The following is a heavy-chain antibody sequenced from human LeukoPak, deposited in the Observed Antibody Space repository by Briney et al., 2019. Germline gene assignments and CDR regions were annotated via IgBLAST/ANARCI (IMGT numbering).Heavy chain of an antibody. D-gene: IGHD5-18*01. Sequence: ASVKVSCKASGYTFTSYGISWVRQAPGQGLEWMGWVSPYNGITNYAQKLQGRVTITRDTSASTASMEVSSLRSEDTAVYYCARPDTTLGSPFEYWGQGTLVTVSS. V-gene: IGHV1-18*01. CDR3: ARPDTTLGSPFEY. J-gene: IGHJ4*02. CDR1: GYTFTSYG. CDR2: VSPYNGIT.